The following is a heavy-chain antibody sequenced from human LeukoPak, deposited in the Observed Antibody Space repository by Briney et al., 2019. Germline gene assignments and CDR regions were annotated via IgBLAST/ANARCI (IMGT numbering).Heavy chain of an antibody. CDR1: GGSFRGYY. CDR3: ARRYCSSTSCYATDY. D-gene: IGHD2-2*01. CDR2: INHSGST. Sequence: PSETLSLTCAVYGGSFRGYYWSWIRQPPGKGLEWIGEINHSGSTNYNPSLKSRVTISVDTSKNQFSLKLSSVTAADTAVYYCARRYCSSTSCYATDYWGQGTLVTVSS. V-gene: IGHV4-34*01. J-gene: IGHJ4*02.